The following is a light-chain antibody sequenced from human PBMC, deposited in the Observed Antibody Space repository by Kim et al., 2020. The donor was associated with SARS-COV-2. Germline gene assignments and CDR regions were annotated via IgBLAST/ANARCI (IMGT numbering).Light chain of an antibody. CDR2: KAS. CDR1: QSIRNW. CDR3: QQYNSPWT. V-gene: IGKV1-5*03. Sequence: TSGGERVTITCRASQSIRNWVAWYQQKPGKAPKLLIYKASTLEEGVPSRFSGSGSGTQFTLTISSLQPDDFATYYCQQYNSPWTFGQGTKVDIK. J-gene: IGKJ1*01.